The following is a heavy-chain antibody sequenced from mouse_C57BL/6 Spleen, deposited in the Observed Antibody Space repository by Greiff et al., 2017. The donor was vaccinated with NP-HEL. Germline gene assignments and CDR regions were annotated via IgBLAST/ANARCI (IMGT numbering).Heavy chain of an antibody. CDR3: AGGYYGSSRAMDY. CDR1: GYAFSSSW. Sequence: VQLQQSGPELVKPGASVKISCKASGYAFSSSWMNWVKQRPGKGLEWIGRIYPGDGDTNYNGKFKGKATLNAEKSSSTVYMKLNSLTSEDSAVYFCAGGYYGSSRAMDYWGQGTSVTVSS. D-gene: IGHD1-1*01. V-gene: IGHV1-82*01. J-gene: IGHJ4*01. CDR2: IYPGDGDT.